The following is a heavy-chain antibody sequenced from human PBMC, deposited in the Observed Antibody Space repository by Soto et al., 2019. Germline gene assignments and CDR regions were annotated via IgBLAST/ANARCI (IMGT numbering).Heavy chain of an antibody. Sequence: ASVKVSCKASGCTFTSYGISWVRQAPGQGLEWMGWISAYNGNTNYAQKLQGRVTMTTDTSTSTAYMELRSLRSDDTAVYYCARGGIPIADNYYLGMDAWGQGTTVTVS. CDR1: GCTFTSYG. V-gene: IGHV1-18*01. CDR3: ARGGIPIADNYYLGMDA. CDR2: ISAYNGNT. J-gene: IGHJ6*02. D-gene: IGHD6-13*01.